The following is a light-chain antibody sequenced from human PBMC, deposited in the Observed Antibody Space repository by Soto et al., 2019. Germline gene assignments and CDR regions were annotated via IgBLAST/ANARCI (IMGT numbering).Light chain of an antibody. CDR3: QQYSTSPPIT. CDR2: GAS. J-gene: IGKJ5*01. Sequence: EIVLTQSPGTLSLSPGERATLSCRASQSVTSSYLAWYQQKPGQAPRLLIYGASSRATGIPDRFSGSGSGTDFTLTISRLEPEDFAVYYCQQYSTSPPITVGQGTRLEI. V-gene: IGKV3-20*01. CDR1: QSVTSSY.